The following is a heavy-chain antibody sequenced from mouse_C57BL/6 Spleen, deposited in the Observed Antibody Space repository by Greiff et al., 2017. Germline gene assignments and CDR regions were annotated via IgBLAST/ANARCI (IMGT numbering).Heavy chain of an antibody. Sequence: QVQLQQPGPELVKPGASVKMSCKASGYTFTSYWLTWVKQMSGQGLEWFGDIYPGSGSTNYNEKFKSKATLTVDTSTSQAYMQLSCLTSEDSAVYYCARGSCYGDPRFDYWGQGTTLTVSS. CDR2: IYPGSGST. CDR1: GYTFTSYW. V-gene: IGHV1-55*01. CDR3: ARGSCYGDPRFDY. J-gene: IGHJ2*01. D-gene: IGHD2-13*01.